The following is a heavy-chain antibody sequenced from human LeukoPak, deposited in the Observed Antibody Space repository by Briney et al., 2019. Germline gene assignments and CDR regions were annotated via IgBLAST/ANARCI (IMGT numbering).Heavy chain of an antibody. CDR1: GFTFSSYW. J-gene: IGHJ4*02. CDR3: ARTLAARHTSGYIDY. V-gene: IGHV3-7*01. CDR2: IKEDGSEK. D-gene: IGHD3-22*01. Sequence: GGSLRLSCAASGFTFSSYWMSWVRQAPGKGLEWVANIKEDGSEKYYVDSVKGRFTISRDNGKNSLYLQMNSLRAEDTAVYYCARTLAARHTSGYIDYWGQGTMVTVPS.